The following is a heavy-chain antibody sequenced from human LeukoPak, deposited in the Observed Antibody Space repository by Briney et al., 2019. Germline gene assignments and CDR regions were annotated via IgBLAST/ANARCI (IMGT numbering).Heavy chain of an antibody. V-gene: IGHV4-34*01. CDR3: ARAAGTIFGVVTPSPYGMDV. Sequence: SETLSLTCAVYGGSFSGYYWSWIRQPPGKGLEWIGEINHSGSTNYNPSLKSRVTISVDTSKNQFSLKLSSVTAADTAVYYCARAAGTIFGVVTPSPYGMDVWGQGTTATVSS. J-gene: IGHJ6*02. D-gene: IGHD3-3*01. CDR2: INHSGST. CDR1: GGSFSGYY.